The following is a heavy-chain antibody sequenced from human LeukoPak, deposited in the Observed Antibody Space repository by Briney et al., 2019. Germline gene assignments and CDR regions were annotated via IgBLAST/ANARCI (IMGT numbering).Heavy chain of an antibody. J-gene: IGHJ4*02. CDR2: ISYDGSNK. D-gene: IGHD6-6*01. V-gene: IGHV3-30-3*01. CDR1: GFTFSSYA. Sequence: GGSLRLSCAASGFTFSSYAMHWVRQAPGKGLEWVAVISYDGSNKYYADSVKGRFTISRDNSKNTLYLQMNSLRAEDTAVYYCAKATGIAARPSTPDYWGQGTLVTVSS. CDR3: AKATGIAARPSTPDY.